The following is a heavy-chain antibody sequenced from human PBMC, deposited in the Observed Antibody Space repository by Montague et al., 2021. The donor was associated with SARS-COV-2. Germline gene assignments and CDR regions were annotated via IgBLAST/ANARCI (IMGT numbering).Heavy chain of an antibody. CDR2: ISGGGSST. Sequence: SMRISCAASQFTFSSYAMSWVRQAPGKGLEWVSTISGGGSSTYYADSVKGRFTISRDNSKNTTYLQMNSLRAEDTAAYYCAKGPSKYSVYDRYFAYWGQGALVTVSS. CDR1: QFTFSSYA. J-gene: IGHJ4*02. D-gene: IGHD5/OR15-5a*01. CDR3: AKGPSKYSVYDRYFAY. V-gene: IGHV3-23*01.